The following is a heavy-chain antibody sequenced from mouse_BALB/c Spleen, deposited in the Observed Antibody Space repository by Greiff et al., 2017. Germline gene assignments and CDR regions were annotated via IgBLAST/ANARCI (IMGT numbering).Heavy chain of an antibody. CDR1: GDSITSGY. V-gene: IGHV3-8*02. J-gene: IGHJ2*01. Sequence: EVKLVESGPSLVKPSQTLSLTCSVTGDSITSGYWNWIRKFPGNKLEYMGYISYSGSTYYNPSLKSRISITRDTSKNQYYLQLNSVTTEDTATYYCARSNYYGSSCFDYWGQGTTLTVSS. D-gene: IGHD1-1*01. CDR3: ARSNYYGSSCFDY. CDR2: ISYSGST.